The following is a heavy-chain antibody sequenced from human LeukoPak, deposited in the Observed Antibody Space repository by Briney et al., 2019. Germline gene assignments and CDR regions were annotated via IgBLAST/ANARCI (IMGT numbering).Heavy chain of an antibody. Sequence: SETLSLTCTVSGGSISSGSYYWSWIRQPAGKGLEWIGRIYTSGSTNYNPSLKSRITMSVDTSKNQFSLKLSSVTAADTAVYYCARAGEWTYTGYFDLWGRGTLVTVSS. D-gene: IGHD2-2*02. CDR3: ARAGEWTYTGYFDL. CDR2: IYTSGST. J-gene: IGHJ2*01. CDR1: GGSISSGSYY. V-gene: IGHV4-61*02.